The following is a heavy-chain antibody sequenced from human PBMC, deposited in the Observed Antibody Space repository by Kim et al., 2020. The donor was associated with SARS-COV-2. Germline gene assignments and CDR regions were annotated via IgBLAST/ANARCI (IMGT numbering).Heavy chain of an antibody. Sequence: GGSLRLSCAASGFTFSSYSMNWVRQAPGKGLEWVSSISSSSSYIYYADSVKGRFTISRDNAKNSLYLQMNSLRAEDTAVYYCARTQGYDILTGTLGYYGMDVWGQGTTVTVSS. CDR2: ISSSSSYI. J-gene: IGHJ6*02. CDR3: ARTQGYDILTGTLGYYGMDV. V-gene: IGHV3-21*01. CDR1: GFTFSSYS. D-gene: IGHD3-9*01.